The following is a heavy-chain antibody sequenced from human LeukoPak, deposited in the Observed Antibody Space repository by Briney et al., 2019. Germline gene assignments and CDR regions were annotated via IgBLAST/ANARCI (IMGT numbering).Heavy chain of an antibody. CDR1: GFTFSSYA. V-gene: IGHV3-30-3*01. J-gene: IGHJ4*02. CDR3: ARDHDYGSGSYYN. Sequence: PGRSLRLSCAASGFTFSSYAMHWVRQAPGKGLEWVPVISYDGSNKYYADSVKGRFTISRDNSKNTLYLQMNSLRAEDTAVYYCARDHDYGSGSYYNWGQGTLVTVSS. CDR2: ISYDGSNK. D-gene: IGHD3-10*01.